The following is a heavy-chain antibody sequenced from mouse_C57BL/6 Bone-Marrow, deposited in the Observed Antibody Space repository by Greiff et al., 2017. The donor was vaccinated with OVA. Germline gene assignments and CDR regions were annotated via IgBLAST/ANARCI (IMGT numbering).Heavy chain of an antibody. CDR2: INPNNGGT. CDR3: ARVAQAAYYAMDY. J-gene: IGHJ4*01. D-gene: IGHD3-2*02. Sequence: VQLQQSGPELVKPGASVKIPCKASGYTFTDYNMDWVKQSHGKSLEWIGDINPNNGGTIYNQKFKGKATLTVDKSSSTAYMELRSLTSEDTAVYYCARVAQAAYYAMDYWGQGTSVTVSS. CDR1: GYTFTDYN. V-gene: IGHV1-18*01.